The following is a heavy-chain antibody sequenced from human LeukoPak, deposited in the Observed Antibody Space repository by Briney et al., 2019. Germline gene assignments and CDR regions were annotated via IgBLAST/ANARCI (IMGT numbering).Heavy chain of an antibody. V-gene: IGHV4-39*07. CDR3: ARRGETYYDSSGYYYYFDY. CDR2: VYYTGST. Sequence: SETLSLTCTVSGGSISSSNYYWGWIRQPPGKGLEWIGNVYYTGSTNYNPSLMSRVTVSVDPSKNRFSLKLRSVTPADTAVYYCARRGETYYDSSGYYYYFDYWGQGTLVTVSS. J-gene: IGHJ4*02. D-gene: IGHD3-22*01. CDR1: GGSISSSNYY.